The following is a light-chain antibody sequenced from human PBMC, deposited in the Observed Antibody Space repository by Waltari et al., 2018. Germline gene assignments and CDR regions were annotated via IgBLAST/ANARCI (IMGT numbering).Light chain of an antibody. CDR3: QQYGSSPS. J-gene: IGKJ4*01. CDR2: GAS. V-gene: IGKV3-20*01. CDR1: QSVSSSY. Sequence: EIVLTPSPVTLSLSPGDRATLSCRASQSVSSSYLAWYQQKPGQAPRLLIYGASTRATGIPDRFSGSGSGTDFTLTISRLEPEDFAVYYCQQYGSSPSFGGGTKVEIK.